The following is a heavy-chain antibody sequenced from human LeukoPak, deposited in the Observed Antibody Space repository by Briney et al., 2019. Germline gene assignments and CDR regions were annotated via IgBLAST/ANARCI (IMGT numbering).Heavy chain of an antibody. CDR1: GFTVSSNY. J-gene: IGHJ1*01. Sequence: GGSLRLSCAASGFTVSSNYMSWVRQAPGKGLEWVSVIYSGGSTYYADSVKGRFTISRDNPKNTLYLQMNSLRAEDTAVYYCARADYGGNSYFQHWGQGTLVTVSS. V-gene: IGHV3-66*01. CDR2: IYSGGST. D-gene: IGHD4-23*01. CDR3: ARADYGGNSYFQH.